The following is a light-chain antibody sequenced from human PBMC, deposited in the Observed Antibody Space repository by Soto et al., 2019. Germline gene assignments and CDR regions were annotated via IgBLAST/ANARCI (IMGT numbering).Light chain of an antibody. J-gene: IGKJ4*01. V-gene: IGKV1-8*01. CDR3: QQYYSYPLLT. Sequence: AIWMTQSPSSFSASTGDRVTITCRASQGISSYLAWYQQKPGKAPKLLIYAASTLQSGVPSRFSGSGSGTDFTLTISCLQSEDFATYYCQQYYSYPLLTFGGGTKVEIK. CDR2: AAS. CDR1: QGISSY.